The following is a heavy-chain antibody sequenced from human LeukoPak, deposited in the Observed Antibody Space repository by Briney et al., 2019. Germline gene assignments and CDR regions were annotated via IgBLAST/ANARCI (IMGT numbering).Heavy chain of an antibody. CDR1: GFTFSSYG. Sequence: GGSLRLSCAASGFTFSSYGMQWVRQAPGKGLEWVAGIWYDGSNKYYADSVKGRFTISRDNSKNTQYLQMNSLRADDTAVYYCARDVAAAETGNAFDIWGQGTMVTVSS. CDR2: IWYDGSNK. D-gene: IGHD6-13*01. CDR3: ARDVAAAETGNAFDI. V-gene: IGHV3-33*01. J-gene: IGHJ3*02.